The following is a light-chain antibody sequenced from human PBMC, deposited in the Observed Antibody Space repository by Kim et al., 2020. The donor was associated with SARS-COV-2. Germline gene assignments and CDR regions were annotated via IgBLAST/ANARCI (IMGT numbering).Light chain of an antibody. CDR3: LQHSTYPIT. CDR2: GAS. V-gene: IGKV1-17*01. CDR1: QEIRND. Sequence: ASVGDRVNITCRASQEIRNDLGWYQQNTGRAPKRLIYGASSLQSGVPSRFSGSGSGTEFTLTISSVQPEDFATYFCLQHSTYPITFGQGTRLEIK. J-gene: IGKJ5*01.